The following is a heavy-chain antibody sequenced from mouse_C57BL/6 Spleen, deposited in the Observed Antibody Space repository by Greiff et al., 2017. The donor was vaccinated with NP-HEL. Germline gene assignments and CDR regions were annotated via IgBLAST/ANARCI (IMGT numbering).Heavy chain of an antibody. CDR1: GYAFTNYL. CDR3: ARSRVASNLDY. V-gene: IGHV1-54*01. J-gene: IGHJ2*01. D-gene: IGHD1-1*02. Sequence: QVQLKQSGAELVRPGTSVKVSCKASGYAFTNYLIEWVKQRPGQGLEWIGVINPGSGGTNYNEKFKGKATLTADKSSSTAYMQLSSLTSEDSAVYFCARSRVASNLDYWGQGTTLTVSS. CDR2: INPGSGGT.